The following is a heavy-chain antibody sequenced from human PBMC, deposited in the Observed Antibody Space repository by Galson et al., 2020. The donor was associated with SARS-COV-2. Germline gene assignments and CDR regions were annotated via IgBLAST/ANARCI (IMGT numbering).Heavy chain of an antibody. Sequence: SETLSLTCTVSGDSISSGPYYWAWVRQPAGKGLEWIGRIYKSGRTDYSPALWSQVTISVDTSKNQFSLELRSVTAADTAVYYCARGNSPCATILGDVTCTCGMDVWGQGTTVTVSS. CDR2: IYKSGRT. CDR3: ARGNSPCATILGDVTCTCGMDV. CDR1: GDSISSGPYY. V-gene: IGHV4-61*02. D-gene: IGHD3-3*01. J-gene: IGHJ6*02.